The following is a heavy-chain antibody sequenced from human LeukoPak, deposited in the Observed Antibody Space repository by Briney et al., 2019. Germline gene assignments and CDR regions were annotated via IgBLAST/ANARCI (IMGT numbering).Heavy chain of an antibody. V-gene: IGHV3-7*01. D-gene: IGHD3-22*01. CDR1: GFPFNAYW. CDR3: AREGSGYYFDY. CDR2: IRQEGDTK. J-gene: IGHJ4*02. Sequence: PGASLRLSCAATGFPFNAYWMTWVRQAPGKGLEWVANIRQEGDTKYYVDSVKGRFTISRDNAKNSLYLQMNSLRAEDTAVYYCAREGSGYYFDYWGQGTLVTVSS.